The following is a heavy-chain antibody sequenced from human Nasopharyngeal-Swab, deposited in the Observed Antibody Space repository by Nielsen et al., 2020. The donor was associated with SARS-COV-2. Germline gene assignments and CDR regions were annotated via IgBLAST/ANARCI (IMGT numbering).Heavy chain of an antibody. V-gene: IGHV4-34*01. CDR2: INHSGST. J-gene: IGHJ6*03. CDR1: GGSFSGYY. CDR3: ARGVPSLSAPYYYYMDV. D-gene: IGHD2/OR15-2a*01. Sequence: SETLSLTCAVYGGSFSGYYWSWIRQPPGKGLEWIGEINHSGSTNYNPSLKSRVTISVDTSKNQFSLKLSSVTAADTAVYYCARGVPSLSAPYYYYMDVWGKGTTVTVSS.